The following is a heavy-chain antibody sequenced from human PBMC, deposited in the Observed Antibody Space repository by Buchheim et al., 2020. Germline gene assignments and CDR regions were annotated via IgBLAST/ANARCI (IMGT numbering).Heavy chain of an antibody. Sequence: QVQLVQSGAEVKKPGASVKVSCKASGYTFTSYYMHWVRQAPGQGLEWMGIINPSGGSTSYAQKFQGRVTMTRDTSTSTVYMGLSSLRLEDTAVYYGARENFMITLGGVIVGSPVDYWGQGTL. CDR3: ARENFMITLGGVIVGSPVDY. CDR2: INPSGGST. D-gene: IGHD3-16*02. CDR1: GYTFTSYY. J-gene: IGHJ4*02. V-gene: IGHV1-46*01.